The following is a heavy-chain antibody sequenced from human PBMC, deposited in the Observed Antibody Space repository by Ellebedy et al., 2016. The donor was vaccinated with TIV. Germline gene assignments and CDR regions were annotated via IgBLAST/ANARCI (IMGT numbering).Heavy chain of an antibody. D-gene: IGHD1-26*01. J-gene: IGHJ5*02. CDR1: GYTFPXYY. CDR3: ARDWKELLLGRLHP. CDR2: INPDSSST. V-gene: IGHV1-2*02. Sequence: AASVKVSCKASGYTFPXYYIHSVRQPPGQGLEWMGWINPDSSSTNSAHKFQGRVTMTRDTSISTAYMELSRLTSDDTAVYYCARDWKELLLGRLHPWGKGTLVTVSS.